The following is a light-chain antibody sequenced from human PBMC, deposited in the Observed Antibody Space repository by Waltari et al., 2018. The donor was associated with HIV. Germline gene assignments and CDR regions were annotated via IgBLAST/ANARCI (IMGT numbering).Light chain of an antibody. CDR3: AAWDDSLSGRYV. Sequence: QSVLTQPPSASGTSGQRVTISCSGSSSDIGSNHLSWYQQLPGTAPKLLIYRNNQRPSGVPDRFSGSKSGTSASLAISGLRSEDEADYYCAAWDDSLSGRYVFGTGTKVTVL. CDR2: RNN. CDR1: SSDIGSNH. V-gene: IGLV1-47*01. J-gene: IGLJ1*01.